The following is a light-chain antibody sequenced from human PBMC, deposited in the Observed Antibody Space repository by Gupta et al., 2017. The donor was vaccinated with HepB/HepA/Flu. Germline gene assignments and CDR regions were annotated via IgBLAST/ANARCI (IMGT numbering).Light chain of an antibody. Sequence: SALTQPASVSGSPGQSITISCTGTSSDVGNYNLVSWYQQHPGKAPKLMIYEVTKRPAGVSNRFSGSKSGNTASLTISGLQAEDEADYYCCSYAGSYTWVFGGGIKLTVL. CDR3: CSYAGSYTWV. CDR1: SSDVGNYNL. V-gene: IGLV2-23*02. J-gene: IGLJ3*02. CDR2: EVT.